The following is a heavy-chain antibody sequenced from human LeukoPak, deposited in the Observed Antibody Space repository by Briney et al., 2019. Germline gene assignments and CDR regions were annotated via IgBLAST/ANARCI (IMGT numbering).Heavy chain of an antibody. CDR3: ARERWFDI. V-gene: IGHV4-59*01. CDR2: IYYSGST. D-gene: IGHD4-23*01. Sequence: SETLSLTCTVSGGSISNYYWSWIRQPPGKGLEWIGYIYYSGSTNYNPSLKSRVTISVDTSKNQFSLKLSSVTAADTAVYYCARERWFDIWGQGTMVTVSS. J-gene: IGHJ3*02. CDR1: GGSISNYY.